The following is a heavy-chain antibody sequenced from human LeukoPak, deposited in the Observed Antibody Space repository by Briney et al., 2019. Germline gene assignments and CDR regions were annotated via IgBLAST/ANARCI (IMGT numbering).Heavy chain of an antibody. D-gene: IGHD5-18*01. J-gene: IGHJ4*02. Sequence: SETLSLTCTVSGYSISSGYYWGWIRQPPGKGLEWIGSIYHSGSTYYNPSLKSRVTISVDTSKNQFSLKLSSVTAADTAVYYCVRWHTAMANRYFDYWGQGTLVTVSS. CDR1: GYSISSGYY. CDR3: VRWHTAMANRYFDY. CDR2: IYHSGST. V-gene: IGHV4-38-2*02.